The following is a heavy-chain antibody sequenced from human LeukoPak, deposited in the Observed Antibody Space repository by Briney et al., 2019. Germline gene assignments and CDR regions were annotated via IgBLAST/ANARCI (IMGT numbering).Heavy chain of an antibody. CDR1: GFTFSSYW. CDR2: INSDGSST. V-gene: IGHV3-74*01. Sequence: PGGSLRLSCAASGFTFSSYWMHWVRQAPGKGLVWVSRINSDGSSTSYADSVKGRFTISRDNAKNTLYLQMNSLRAEDTAVYYCARSASYYYDSGYFDYWGQGTLVTVSS. J-gene: IGHJ4*02. CDR3: ARSASYYYDSGYFDY. D-gene: IGHD3-22*01.